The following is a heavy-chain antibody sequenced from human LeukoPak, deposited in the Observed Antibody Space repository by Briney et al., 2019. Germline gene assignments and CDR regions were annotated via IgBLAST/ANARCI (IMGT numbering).Heavy chain of an antibody. CDR1: GYSFTSYW. J-gene: IGHJ4*02. Sequence: GESLKISCKGSGYSFTSYWISWVRQMPGKGLEWMGRIDPSDSYTNYSPSFQGHVTISADKSISTAYLQWSSLKASDTAMYYRARHLTGDRDYWGQGTLVTVSS. CDR2: IDPSDSYT. CDR3: ARHLTGDRDY. V-gene: IGHV5-10-1*01. D-gene: IGHD7-27*01.